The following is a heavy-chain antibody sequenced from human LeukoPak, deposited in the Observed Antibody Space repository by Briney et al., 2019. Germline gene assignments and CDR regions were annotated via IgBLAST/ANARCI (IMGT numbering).Heavy chain of an antibody. J-gene: IGHJ4*02. CDR3: ARDCDYGGNRLDYFDY. CDR2: IYGSGST. V-gene: IGHV4-4*07. CDR1: GGSISSFY. Sequence: PSETLSLTCTVSGGSISSFYWSWIRQPAGKALQWIGRIYGSGSTDCNPSLKSRVTMSIDTSKNQFSLQLSSVTAADTAVYYCARDCDYGGNRLDYFDYWGQGTLVTVSS. D-gene: IGHD4-23*01.